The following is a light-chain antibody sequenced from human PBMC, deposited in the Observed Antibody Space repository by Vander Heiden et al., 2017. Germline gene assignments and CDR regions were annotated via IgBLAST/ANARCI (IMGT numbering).Light chain of an antibody. CDR2: DTS. J-gene: IGLJ3*02. CDR3: LLSYSGARWV. V-gene: IGLV7-46*01. CDR1: TGAVTSGHS. Sequence: QAVVTQEPSLTVSPGGTVTLTCGSSTGAVTSGHSPYWFQQKPGQAPRTLIYDTSNKHSWTPARFSGSLLGGKAALTLSGAQPEDEAEYYCLLSYSGARWVFGGGTKLTVL.